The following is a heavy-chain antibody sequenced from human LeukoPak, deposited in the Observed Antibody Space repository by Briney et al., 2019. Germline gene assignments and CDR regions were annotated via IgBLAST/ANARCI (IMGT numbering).Heavy chain of an antibody. J-gene: IGHJ1*01. Sequence: PRASLRLSCAASGFTFSSYAMHWVRQAPGQGLEYVSAISINGGSTYYAKSVKGRFTISRDNSKNTLYLQMGSLRAEDMAVYYCARERPASRDGYNALEHWGQGTLVTVAS. CDR3: ARERPASRDGYNALEH. CDR2: ISINGGST. V-gene: IGHV3-64*01. D-gene: IGHD5-24*01. CDR1: GFTFSSYA.